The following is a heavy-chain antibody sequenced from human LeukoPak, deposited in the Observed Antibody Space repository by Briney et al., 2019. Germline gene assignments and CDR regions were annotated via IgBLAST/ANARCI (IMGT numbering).Heavy chain of an antibody. CDR2: IYYSGST. CDR3: ARGGAARPREYYMDV. J-gene: IGHJ6*03. D-gene: IGHD1-26*01. Sequence: PETLSLTCTVSGGSISSSRYYWGWIRQPPGKGLEWIGSIYYSGSTSYNPSLKSRVTISVDTSKNQFSLKLSSVTAADMAVYYCARGGAARPREYYMDVWGKGTTVTVSS. CDR1: GGSISSSRYY. V-gene: IGHV4-39*07.